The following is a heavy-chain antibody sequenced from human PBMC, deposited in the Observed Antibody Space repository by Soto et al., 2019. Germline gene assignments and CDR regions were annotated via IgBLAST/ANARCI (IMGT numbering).Heavy chain of an antibody. CDR2: ILNDGVNK. Sequence: QVQLVESGGGVVQPGTSLRLSCAVSGLTFRKSGMHWVRQAPGKGLEWVALILNDGVNKYYADSVKGRFIISRDNSKNTLSLQMNNLRVDDTAVYYCAKDGINWGFDYWGQGTLVTVSS. V-gene: IGHV3-33*06. CDR3: AKDGINWGFDY. CDR1: GLTFRKSG. D-gene: IGHD7-27*01. J-gene: IGHJ4*02.